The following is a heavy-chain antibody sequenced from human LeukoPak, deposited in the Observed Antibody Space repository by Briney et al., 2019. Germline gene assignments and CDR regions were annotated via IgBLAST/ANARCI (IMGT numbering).Heavy chain of an antibody. CDR2: INSDGSST. CDR1: GLTFSSYW. V-gene: IGHV3-74*01. Sequence: PGGSLRLSCAASGLTFSSYWMHWVRQVPGKGLVWVSRINSDGSSTSYADSVKGRFTISRDNAKNTLYLQMNSLRAEDTAVYYCARDMELLNWFDPWGQGTLVTVSS. CDR3: ARDMELLNWFDP. D-gene: IGHD1-26*01. J-gene: IGHJ5*02.